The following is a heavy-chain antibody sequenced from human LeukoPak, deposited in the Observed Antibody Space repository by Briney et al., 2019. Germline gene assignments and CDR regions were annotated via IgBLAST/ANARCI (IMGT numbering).Heavy chain of an antibody. J-gene: IGHJ4*02. D-gene: IGHD2-15*01. CDR2: ISYDGTNK. CDR3: ATVGGSADY. Sequence: GGSLRLSCAASGFTFSTYAMHWVRQAPGKGLEWVAVISYDGTNKYYSDSVRGRFAISRDNPKNTLYLQMYNLRPGDTAVYYCATVGGSADYWGQGTLVSVSS. CDR1: GFTFSTYA. V-gene: IGHV3-30*03.